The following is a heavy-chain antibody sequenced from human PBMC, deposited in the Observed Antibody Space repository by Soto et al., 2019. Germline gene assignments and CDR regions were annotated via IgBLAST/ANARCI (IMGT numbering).Heavy chain of an antibody. CDR2: IIPILGIA. CDR3: ARDLHIAVAGAAFDY. D-gene: IGHD6-19*01. Sequence: SVKVSCKASGGTFSSYTISWVRQAPGQGLEWMGRIIPILGIANYAQKFQGRVTITADKSTSTAYMELSSLRSEDTALYYCARDLHIAVAGAAFDYWGQGTLVTVSS. CDR1: GGTFSSYT. V-gene: IGHV1-69*04. J-gene: IGHJ4*01.